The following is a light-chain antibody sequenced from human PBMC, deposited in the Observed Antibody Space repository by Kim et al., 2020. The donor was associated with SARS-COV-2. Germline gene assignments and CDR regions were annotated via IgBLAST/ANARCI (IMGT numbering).Light chain of an antibody. V-gene: IGKV1-5*03. J-gene: IGKJ1*01. Sequence: DIQMTQSPSTLSASVGDRVTITCRASQSITNLLAWYQQKPGKAPNLLIYTASYLKTGVPSRFSGSVSGTEFTLTISSLQPDDFATYYCQQYHSYATFGQGTKVDIK. CDR3: QQYHSYAT. CDR2: TAS. CDR1: QSITNL.